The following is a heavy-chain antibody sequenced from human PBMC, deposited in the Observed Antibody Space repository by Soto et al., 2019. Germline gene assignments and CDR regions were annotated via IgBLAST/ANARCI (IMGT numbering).Heavy chain of an antibody. CDR1: GGSISSYY. Sequence: SETLSLTCTVSGGSISSYYWSWIRQPPGKGLEWIGYIYYSGSTNYNPSLKSRVTISVDTSKNLFSLELSSVTAADTAVYYCARDRRTGADHYYYYGMDVWGQGTTVTVSS. J-gene: IGHJ6*02. V-gene: IGHV4-59*01. CDR3: ARDRRTGADHYYYYGMDV. CDR2: IYYSGST.